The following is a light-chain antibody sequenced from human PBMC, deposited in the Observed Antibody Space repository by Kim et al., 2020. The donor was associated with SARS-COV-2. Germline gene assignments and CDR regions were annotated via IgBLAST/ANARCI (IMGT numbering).Light chain of an antibody. Sequence: SYELTQPPSVSVAPGKTARIPCGGNNIGSYSVHWYQQRPGQAPVLVIYYDSDRPSGIPERFSGSNSGSAATLTISRVEAGDEADYYCQVWDSSSDHDWVF. CDR2: YDS. CDR1: NIGSYS. J-gene: IGLJ3*02. CDR3: QVWDSSSDHDWV. V-gene: IGLV3-21*04.